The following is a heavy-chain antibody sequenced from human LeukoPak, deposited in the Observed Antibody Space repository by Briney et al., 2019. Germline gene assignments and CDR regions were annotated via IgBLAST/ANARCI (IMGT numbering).Heavy chain of an antibody. Sequence: SETLSLTCTVSGGSISSYYWSWIRQPPGKGLEWIGYIYYSGSTNYNPSLKSRVTISVDTSKNQFSLKLSSVTAADTAVYYCARGIAAAGMRAWFDPWGQGTLVTVS. CDR2: IYYSGST. V-gene: IGHV4-59*01. CDR3: ARGIAAAGMRAWFDP. CDR1: GGSISSYY. D-gene: IGHD6-13*01. J-gene: IGHJ5*02.